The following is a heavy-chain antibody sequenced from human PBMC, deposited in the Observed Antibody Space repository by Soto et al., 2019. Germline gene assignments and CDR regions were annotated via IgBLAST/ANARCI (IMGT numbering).Heavy chain of an antibody. CDR1: GFNISSYS. J-gene: IGHJ4*02. V-gene: IGHV3-48*01. CDR2: ISSSSSTI. D-gene: IGHD2-15*01. Sequence: GGSLRLSCAASGFNISSYSMNWVRQAQGKGLEWVSYISSSSSTIYYADSVKGRFTISRDNAKNSLYLQMNSLRAEDTAVYYCARDGCSGGSCYFYRAVETDYWGQGTLVTVSS. CDR3: ARDGCSGGSCYFYRAVETDY.